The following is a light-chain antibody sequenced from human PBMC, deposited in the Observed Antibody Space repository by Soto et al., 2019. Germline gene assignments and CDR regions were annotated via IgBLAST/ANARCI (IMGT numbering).Light chain of an antibody. CDR3: QQYGSSGT. CDR2: GAS. CDR1: QSVSSSY. V-gene: IGKV3-20*01. J-gene: IGKJ1*01. Sequence: EIVMTQSPATLSVSPGERATLSCRASQSVSSSYLAWYQQKPGQAPRLLIYGASTRATGIPARFSGSGSGTEFTLTISRLEPEDFAVYYCQQYGSSGTFGQGTKVDIK.